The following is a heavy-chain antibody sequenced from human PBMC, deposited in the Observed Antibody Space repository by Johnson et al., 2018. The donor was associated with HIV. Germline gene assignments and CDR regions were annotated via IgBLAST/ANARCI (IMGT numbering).Heavy chain of an antibody. Sequence: VQLVESGGGVVRPGGSLRLSCAASGFTFDDHGMSWVRQAPGKGLEWVSGINWNGGRTGYADSVKGRFTISRDNAKNSLYLQMNSLRAEDTALDYCAREVGIQLWSSDAFDIWGQGTMVTVSS. J-gene: IGHJ3*02. CDR1: GFTFDDHG. CDR3: AREVGIQLWSSDAFDI. CDR2: INWNGGRT. D-gene: IGHD5-18*01. V-gene: IGHV3-20*04.